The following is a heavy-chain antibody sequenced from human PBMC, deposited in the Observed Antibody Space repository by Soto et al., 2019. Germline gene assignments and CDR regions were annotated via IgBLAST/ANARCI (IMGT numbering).Heavy chain of an antibody. D-gene: IGHD2-2*01. CDR2: IIPIFGTA. V-gene: IGHV1-69*13. J-gene: IGHJ6*02. CDR1: GGTFSSYA. Sequence: SVKVSCKASGGTFSSYAISWVRQAPGQGLEWMGGIIPIFGTANYAQKFQGRVTITADESTSTAYMELSSLRSEDTAVYYCARAAYCSSTSCFLLSYYYYSGMDVWGQGTTVTVSS. CDR3: ARAAYCSSTSCFLLSYYYYSGMDV.